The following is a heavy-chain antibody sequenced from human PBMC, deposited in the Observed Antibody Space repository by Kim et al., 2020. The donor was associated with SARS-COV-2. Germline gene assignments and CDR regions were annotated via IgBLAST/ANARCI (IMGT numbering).Heavy chain of an antibody. J-gene: IGHJ4*02. V-gene: IGHV4-39*07. Sequence: SLKRRVTISVDTSKNQFSLKLSSVTAADTAVYYCARDRSGYDSDGDSFDYWGQGTLVTVSS. D-gene: IGHD5-12*01. CDR3: ARDRSGYDSDGDSFDY.